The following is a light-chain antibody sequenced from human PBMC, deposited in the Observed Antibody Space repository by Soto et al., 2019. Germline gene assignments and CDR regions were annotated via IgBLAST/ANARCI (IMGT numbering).Light chain of an antibody. J-gene: IGLJ2*01. CDR2: DVT. V-gene: IGLV2-11*01. Sequence: QSALTQPRSVSASPGQSVTISCTGTSSDVGRYDYVSWYQQHPGKAPKLIVYDVTERPSGVPDRFSGSKSGNTASLTISGLQAEDEAHYYCSSFTSRSTLIFGGGTKVTVL. CDR3: SSFTSRSTLI. CDR1: SSDVGRYDY.